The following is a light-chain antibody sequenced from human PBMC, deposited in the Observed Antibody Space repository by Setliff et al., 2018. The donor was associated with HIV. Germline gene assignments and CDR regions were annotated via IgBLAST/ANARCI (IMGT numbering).Light chain of an antibody. CDR1: RDDVGAYNY. V-gene: IGLV2-14*01. CDR3: TSYTTRSTLV. J-gene: IGLJ2*01. Sequence: QSALTQPASVSGSPGQSITISCTGSRDDVGAYNYVSWYQQHPSKAPKLMISEVNKRPSGVSNRFSGSKSGNTASLTISGLQAEDESDYYCTSYTTRSTLVFGGGTKVTVL. CDR2: EVN.